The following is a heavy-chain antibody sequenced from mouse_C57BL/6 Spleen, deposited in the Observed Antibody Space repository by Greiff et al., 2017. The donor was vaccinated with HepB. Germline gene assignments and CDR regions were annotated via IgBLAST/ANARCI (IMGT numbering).Heavy chain of an antibody. CDR2: IYPGSGST. J-gene: IGHJ4*01. CDR3: ARWGSNSYAMDY. Sequence: QVQLQQPGAELVKPGASVKMSCKASGYTFTSYWISWVKQRPGQGLEWIGDIYPGSGSTNYNEKFKSKATLTVDTSSSTAYMQLSSLTSEDSAVYFCARWGSNSYAMDYWGQGTSVTVSS. CDR1: GYTFTSYW. V-gene: IGHV1-55*01. D-gene: IGHD2-5*01.